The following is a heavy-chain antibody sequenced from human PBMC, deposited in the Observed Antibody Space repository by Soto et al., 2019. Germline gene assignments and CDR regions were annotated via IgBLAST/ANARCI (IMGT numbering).Heavy chain of an antibody. J-gene: IGHJ4*02. CDR1: GFTFSTYT. CDR2: ISGSGGSP. Sequence: GGSLRLSCVASGFTFSTYTMSWVRQAPGKGLEWVSVISGSGGSPSYADSVQGRFSIYRDNSKNTLYLQMNSLRGDDTAMYYCAKARCSTTDCYVPDYWGRGTLVTVSS. CDR3: AKARCSTTDCYVPDY. D-gene: IGHD2-2*01. V-gene: IGHV3-23*01.